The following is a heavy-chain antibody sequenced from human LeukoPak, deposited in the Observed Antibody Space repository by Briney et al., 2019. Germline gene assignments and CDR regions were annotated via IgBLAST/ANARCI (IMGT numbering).Heavy chain of an antibody. D-gene: IGHD3-22*01. CDR2: IYHSGST. Sequence: PSETLSLTCAVSGGSISSSNWWNWVRQPPGKGLEWIGEIYHSGSTNYNPSLKSRVTISVDKSKNQFSVKLSSVTAADTAVYYCARDPDDGSGYPHPYFDYWGQGTLVTVSS. CDR1: GGSISSSNW. J-gene: IGHJ4*02. V-gene: IGHV4-4*02. CDR3: ARDPDDGSGYPHPYFDY.